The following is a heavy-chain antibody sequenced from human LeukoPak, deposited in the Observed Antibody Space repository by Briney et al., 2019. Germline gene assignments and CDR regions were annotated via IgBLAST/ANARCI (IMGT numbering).Heavy chain of an antibody. CDR1: GFTVSTNY. D-gene: IGHD5-12*01. CDR3: ARAFDGYDSGYFDY. V-gene: IGHV3-53*01. CDR2: IYSGGST. J-gene: IGHJ4*02. Sequence: PGGSLRLSCAASGFTVSTNYMSWVRQAPGKGLEWVSVIYSGGSTYYADSVKGRFTISRDNSKNTLYVQMNSLRAEDTAVYYCARAFDGYDSGYFDYWGQGTLVPVSS.